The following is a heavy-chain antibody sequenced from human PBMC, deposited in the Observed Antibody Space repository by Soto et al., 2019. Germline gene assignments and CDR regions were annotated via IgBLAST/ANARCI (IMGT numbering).Heavy chain of an antibody. CDR1: GASISSGSYY. V-gene: IGHV4-39*01. CDR2: IYYSRNT. CDR3: AGLNACQGDWENYHYYNLDV. J-gene: IGHJ6*02. Sequence: QLQLQESGPGLVKSSETLSLTCTVSGASISSGSYYWVWIRQPPGKGLEWVGSIYYSRNTNYNPSRKSRVAISVDTSKNQFSLRLSSVTAADSAVYYCAGLNACQGDWENYHYYNLDVWGHGTTVTVSS. D-gene: IGHD3-16*01.